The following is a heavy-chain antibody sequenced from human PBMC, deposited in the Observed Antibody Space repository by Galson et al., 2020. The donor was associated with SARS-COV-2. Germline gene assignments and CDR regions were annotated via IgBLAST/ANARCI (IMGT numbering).Heavy chain of an antibody. J-gene: IGHJ5*02. D-gene: IGHD3-10*01. Sequence: SETLSLTCAVYGGSFSGYYWSWIRQPPGKGLEWIGEINHSGSTNYNPSLKSRVTISVDTSKNQFSLKLSSVTAADTAVYYCARGYQYYYGSGREPAGSWFDPWGQGTLVTVSS. V-gene: IGHV4-34*01. CDR3: ARGYQYYYGSGREPAGSWFDP. CDR1: GGSFSGYY. CDR2: INHSGST.